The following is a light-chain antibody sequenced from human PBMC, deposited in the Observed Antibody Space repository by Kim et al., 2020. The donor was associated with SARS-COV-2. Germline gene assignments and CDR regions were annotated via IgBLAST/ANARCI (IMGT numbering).Light chain of an antibody. Sequence: SPGERAPLSCRASQNISSSHLAWYQQKPGQAPRLLIFEASSRATGVSDRLSGSGSGTQFTLTISRLEPEDFAVYYCQQYGTSPRTFGQGTKVDIK. CDR1: QNISSSH. V-gene: IGKV3-20*01. CDR2: EAS. J-gene: IGKJ1*01. CDR3: QQYGTSPRT.